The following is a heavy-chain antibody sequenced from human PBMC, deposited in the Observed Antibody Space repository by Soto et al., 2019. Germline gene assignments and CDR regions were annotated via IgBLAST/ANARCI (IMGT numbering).Heavy chain of an antibody. CDR2: INTYNGNT. D-gene: IGHD3-16*01. CDR3: AMVDVYVTPSPQDV. V-gene: IGHV1-18*01. J-gene: IGHJ6*02. CDR1: GYTFTSYG. Sequence: QVQLVQSGAEVKNPGASVKVSCKTFGYTFTSYGIGWARQAPGQGLEWMGWINTYNGNTNYAQNLQGRVTLTTDTSTSTAYMELRSLISNDTAIYYCAMVDVYVTPSPQDVWGQGTTVTVSS.